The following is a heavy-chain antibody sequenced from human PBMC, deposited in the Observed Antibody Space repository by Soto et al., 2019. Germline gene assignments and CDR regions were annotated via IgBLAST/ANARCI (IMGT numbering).Heavy chain of an antibody. D-gene: IGHD5-12*01. CDR2: ISWNSGSI. V-gene: IGHV3-9*01. Sequence: LGLAGTASGCTFDDYAMHWVRQAPGKGLEWVSGISWNSGSIGYADSVKGRFTISRDNAKNSLYLQMNSLRAEDTALYYCAKDYTTRGVATIGWYFDLWGRGTLVTVYS. CDR3: AKDYTTRGVATIGWYFDL. CDR1: GCTFDDYA. J-gene: IGHJ2*01.